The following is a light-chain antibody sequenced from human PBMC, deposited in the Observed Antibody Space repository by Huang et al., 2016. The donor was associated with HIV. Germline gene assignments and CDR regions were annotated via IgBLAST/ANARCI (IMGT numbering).Light chain of an antibody. V-gene: IGKV3-15*01. CDR3: QQYNNWPPWT. CDR1: HSVSTN. J-gene: IGKJ1*01. CDR2: GAF. Sequence: EIVMTQSPATLSVSPGERATLSCRASHSVSTNLAWYRQKPGQAPRLLIYGAFIRATGIPARFSGSGSGTEFTLTISSLHSEDFAVYYCQQYNNWPPWTFGQGTKVEIK.